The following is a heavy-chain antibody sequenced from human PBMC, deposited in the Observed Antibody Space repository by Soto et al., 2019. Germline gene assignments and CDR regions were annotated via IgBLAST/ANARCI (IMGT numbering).Heavy chain of an antibody. CDR3: ARDRAYYYDSSGYYYGGFDY. J-gene: IGHJ4*02. D-gene: IGHD3-22*01. Sequence: ASVKVSCKASGYTFTSYYMHWVRQAPGQGLEWMGIINPSGGSTSYAQKFQGRVTMTRDTSTSTVYMELSSLRSEDTAVYYCARDRAYYYDSSGYYYGGFDYWGQGTLVTVSS. CDR2: INPSGGST. V-gene: IGHV1-46*01. CDR1: GYTFTSYY.